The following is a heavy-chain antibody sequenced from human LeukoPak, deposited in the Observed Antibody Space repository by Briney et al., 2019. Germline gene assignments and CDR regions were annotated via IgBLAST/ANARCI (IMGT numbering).Heavy chain of an antibody. CDR2: ISSNGGST. CDR1: GFTFSSYA. J-gene: IGHJ4*02. V-gene: IGHV3-64*01. D-gene: IGHD5-12*01. Sequence: PGGSLRLSCEASGFTFSSYAMHWVRQAPGMGLEYVSAISSNGGSTNYANSVRGRFTISRDNSKNTLYLQMGSLGADDTAVYYCARRTAYSAYDYWGQGTLVTVSS. CDR3: ARRTAYSAYDY.